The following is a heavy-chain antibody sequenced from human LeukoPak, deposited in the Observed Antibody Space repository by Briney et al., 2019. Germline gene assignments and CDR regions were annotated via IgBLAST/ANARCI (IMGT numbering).Heavy chain of an antibody. CDR2: IKQDGSQQ. CDR1: GFTFSSYS. D-gene: IGHD6-6*01. Sequence: GGSLRLSCAASGFTFSSYSMNWVRQAPGKGLEWVANIKQDGSQQYYLDSVEGRFTISRDNAKNSLYLQMNNLRAEDTAVYYCSNGIYSSSYWGQGTLVIVSS. V-gene: IGHV3-7*01. J-gene: IGHJ4*02. CDR3: SNGIYSSSY.